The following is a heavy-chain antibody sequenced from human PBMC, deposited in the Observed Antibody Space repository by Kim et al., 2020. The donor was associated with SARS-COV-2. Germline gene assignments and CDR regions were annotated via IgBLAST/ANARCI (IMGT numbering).Heavy chain of an antibody. CDR1: GFSFGDYA. CDR3: VKEYGGASHY. J-gene: IGHJ4*02. CDR2: IRNKAYGGTT. D-gene: IGHD3-10*01. Sequence: GGSLRLSCAASGFSFGDYAMTWVRQAPGKGLEWVGFIRNKAYGGTTEYAASVRGRFTISRDDSKGIAYLQMNTLKTEDTAVYFCVKEYGGASHYWGQGTLVTVSS. V-gene: IGHV3-49*04.